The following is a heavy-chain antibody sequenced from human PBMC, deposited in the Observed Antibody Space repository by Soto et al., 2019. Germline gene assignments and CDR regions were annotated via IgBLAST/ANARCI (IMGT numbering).Heavy chain of an antibody. CDR2: ISYDGSNK. Sequence: QVQLVESGGGVVQPGRSLRLSCAASGFTFSSYGMHWVRQAPGKGLEWVAVISYDGSNKYYADSVKGRFTISRDNSKNTLYMQMNSLRAEDTGVYYCAKETSSGPLDYWGQGTLVTVSS. V-gene: IGHV3-30*18. CDR1: GFTFSSYG. D-gene: IGHD6-6*01. J-gene: IGHJ4*02. CDR3: AKETSSGPLDY.